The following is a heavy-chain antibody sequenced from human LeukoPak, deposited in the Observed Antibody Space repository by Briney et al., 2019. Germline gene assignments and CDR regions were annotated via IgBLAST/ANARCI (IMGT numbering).Heavy chain of an antibody. CDR2: IYSGGST. V-gene: IGHV3-53*01. CDR1: GFTVSSNY. D-gene: IGHD3-22*01. Sequence: GGTLRLSCAASGFTVSSNYMSWVRQAPGKGLEWVSVIYSGGSTYYADSVKGRFTISRDNSKNTLYLQMNSLRAEDTAVYYCARAPPYYYDSSGYQFDYWGQGTLVTVSS. J-gene: IGHJ4*02. CDR3: ARAPPYYYDSSGYQFDY.